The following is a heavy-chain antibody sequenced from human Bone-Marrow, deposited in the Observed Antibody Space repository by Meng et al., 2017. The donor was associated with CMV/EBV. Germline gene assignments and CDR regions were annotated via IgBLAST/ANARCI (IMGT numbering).Heavy chain of an antibody. CDR3: ARGGDIVVVPAAPHYYGMDV. V-gene: IGHV1-2*02. CDR1: GYTFTGYY. Sequence: ASVKVSCKASGYTFTGYYMHWVRQAPGQGLEWMGWINPNSGGTNYAQKFQGRVTMTTDTSTSTAYMELRSLRSDDTAVYYCARGGDIVVVPAAPHYYGMDVWGQGTTVTVSS. CDR2: INPNSGGT. J-gene: IGHJ6*02. D-gene: IGHD2-2*01.